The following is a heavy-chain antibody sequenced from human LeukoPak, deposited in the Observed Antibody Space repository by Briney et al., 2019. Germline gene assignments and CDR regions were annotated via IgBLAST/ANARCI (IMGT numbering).Heavy chain of an antibody. J-gene: IGHJ4*02. Sequence: ASVKVSCKASGYTFTSYDINWVRQATGQGLEWMGWMNPNSGNTGYAQKFQGRVTITRNTSISTAYMELSSLRSEDTAVYYCARAIPWDGYNPYYFDYWGQGTLVTVSS. CDR1: GYTFTSYD. CDR2: MNPNSGNT. D-gene: IGHD5-24*01. V-gene: IGHV1-8*03. CDR3: ARAIPWDGYNPYYFDY.